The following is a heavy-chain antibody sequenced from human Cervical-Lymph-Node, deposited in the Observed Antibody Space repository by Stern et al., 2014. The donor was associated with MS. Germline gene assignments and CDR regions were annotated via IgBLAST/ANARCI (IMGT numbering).Heavy chain of an antibody. D-gene: IGHD2-8*02. CDR1: GDSISSYTHY. V-gene: IGHV4-39*01. Sequence: QMQLQESGPGLVKPSETLSLTCAVSGDSISSYTHYWAWIRQPPGKGLEWIGSVYYSGAPYYTPSLKSPVPISVDTSKNHFSLGLNSVTAADTAVYYCAKHACTGAACPFDLWGQGTLVTVSS. CDR2: VYYSGAP. J-gene: IGHJ4*02. CDR3: AKHACTGAACPFDL.